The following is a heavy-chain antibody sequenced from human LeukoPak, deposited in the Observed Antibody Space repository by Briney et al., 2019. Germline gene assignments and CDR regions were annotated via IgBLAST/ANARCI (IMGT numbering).Heavy chain of an antibody. D-gene: IGHD6-19*01. Sequence: SETLSLTCTVSGGSISSSSYYWGWIRQPPGKGLEWIGSIYYSGSTYYNPSLKSRVTISVDTSKNQFSLKLSSVTAADTAVFYCARLPPPENSGWGRPFDYWGQGTLVTVSS. CDR1: GGSISSSSYY. CDR3: ARLPPPENSGWGRPFDY. V-gene: IGHV4-39*01. J-gene: IGHJ4*02. CDR2: IYYSGST.